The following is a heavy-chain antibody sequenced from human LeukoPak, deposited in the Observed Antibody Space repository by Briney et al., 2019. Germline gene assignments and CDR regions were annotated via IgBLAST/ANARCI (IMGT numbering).Heavy chain of an antibody. J-gene: IGHJ6*03. V-gene: IGHV1-8*01. Sequence: ASLRVSCKASVYTFTSYVINWVRQATGHEVEWMGWMNPNSGNTGYAQKFQGRVTMTRNTSLSTASTEISSPRSQHTALYYIARAGARREANYYYYRDVGAKGPRVTVSS. D-gene: IGHD6-6*01. CDR2: MNPNSGNT. CDR1: VYTFTSYV. CDR3: ARAGARREANYYYYRDV.